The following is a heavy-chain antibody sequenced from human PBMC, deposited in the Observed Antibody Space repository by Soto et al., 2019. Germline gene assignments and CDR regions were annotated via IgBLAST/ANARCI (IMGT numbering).Heavy chain of an antibody. CDR3: ARMHAPDYYGSGSYSSYYYGMDV. Sequence: QVTLKESGPVLVKPTETLTLTCTVSGFSLSNARMGVSWISQPPGKALEWLAHIFSNYAKSYSTSLKSRLTIPKDTSKSQVVLTMTNMDPVDTATYDCARMHAPDYYGSGSYSSYYYGMDVWGQGTTVTVAS. V-gene: IGHV2-26*01. D-gene: IGHD3-10*01. CDR1: GFSLSNARMG. J-gene: IGHJ6*02. CDR2: IFSNYAK.